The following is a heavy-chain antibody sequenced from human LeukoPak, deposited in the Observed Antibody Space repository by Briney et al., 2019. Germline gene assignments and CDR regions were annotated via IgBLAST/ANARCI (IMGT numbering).Heavy chain of an antibody. J-gene: IGHJ4*02. CDR2: ISAQHGQT. CDR3: AKGYYFDILSGYSSLDS. D-gene: IGHD3-9*01. Sequence: ASVKVSCKTSGYSENFYGITWVRQVAGQGLEWMGWISAQHGQTEYAPNSQDRVTMTTDTYTNTAYMELRSLRAEDTAAYYCAKGYYFDILSGYSSLDSWGQGTLVTVSS. V-gene: IGHV1-18*01. CDR1: GYSENFYG.